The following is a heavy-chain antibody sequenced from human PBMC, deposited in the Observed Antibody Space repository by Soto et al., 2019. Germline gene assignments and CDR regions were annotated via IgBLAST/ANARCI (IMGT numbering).Heavy chain of an antibody. CDR3: ARDKFVVTATNYYYGMDV. Sequence: SETLSLTCTVSGGSISSGGYYWSWIRQHPGKGLEWIGYIYYSGSTYYNPSLKSRVTISVDTSKNQFSLKLSSVTAADTAVYYCARDKFVVTATNYYYGMDVWGQGTTVTVSS. CDR1: GGSISSGGYY. CDR2: IYYSGST. D-gene: IGHD2-21*02. V-gene: IGHV4-31*03. J-gene: IGHJ6*02.